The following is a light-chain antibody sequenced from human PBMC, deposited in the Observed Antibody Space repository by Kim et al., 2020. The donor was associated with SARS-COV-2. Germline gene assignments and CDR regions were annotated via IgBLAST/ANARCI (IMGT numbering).Light chain of an antibody. V-gene: IGKV1-16*02. Sequence: AAVGERVPITCRGSQGIRNYLAWFKQKPGKAPKSLIYGASTLQSGVPSKFSGSATGTDFTLPISSLQPEDFATYLCQQYKSYPITFGQGTRLEIK. CDR1: QGIRNY. CDR2: GAS. CDR3: QQYKSYPIT. J-gene: IGKJ5*01.